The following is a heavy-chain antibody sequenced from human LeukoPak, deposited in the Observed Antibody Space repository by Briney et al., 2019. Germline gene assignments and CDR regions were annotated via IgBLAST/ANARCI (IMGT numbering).Heavy chain of an antibody. D-gene: IGHD1-26*01. CDR2: ISWNSGRI. Sequence: GGSLRLSCVSSGFTFDDHAMNWARQAPGKGLEWVAGISWNSGRIGYADSVKGRFTISRDNTKNSLDLQMTGLRSEDTALYYCVKATGSQPRAGAFDFWGQGTSVTVSS. CDR1: GFTFDDHA. CDR3: VKATGSQPRAGAFDF. J-gene: IGHJ3*01. V-gene: IGHV3-9*01.